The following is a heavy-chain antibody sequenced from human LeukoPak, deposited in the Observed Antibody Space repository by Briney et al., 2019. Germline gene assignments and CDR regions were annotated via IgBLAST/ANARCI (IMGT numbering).Heavy chain of an antibody. CDR2: VKQDGSEK. CDR1: GFTFSSYW. V-gene: IGHV3-7*01. Sequence: GGSLRLSCAASGFTFSSYWMSWVRQAPGKGLEWVANVKQDGSEKYYVDSVKGRFTISRDNSKNTLYLQMNSLRAEDTAVYFCARDLGYCSGGSCYVGYFDYWGQGTLVTVSS. D-gene: IGHD2-15*01. J-gene: IGHJ4*02. CDR3: ARDLGYCSGGSCYVGYFDY.